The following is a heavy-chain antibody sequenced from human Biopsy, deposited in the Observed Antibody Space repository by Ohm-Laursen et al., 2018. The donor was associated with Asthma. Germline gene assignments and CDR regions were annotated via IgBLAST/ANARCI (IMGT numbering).Heavy chain of an antibody. CDR1: GFTFSNYG. V-gene: IGHV3-7*01. CDR3: ATLSWYASQY. J-gene: IGHJ4*02. D-gene: IGHD2-2*01. Sequence: LSLTCAASGFTFSNYGMHWVRQAPGKGLQWLAFIKPDGSQTYYADSVEGRSSISRDNSKNSLYLQMSSLRGEDTAIYYCATLSWYASQYWGQGTLVTVSS. CDR2: IKPDGSQT.